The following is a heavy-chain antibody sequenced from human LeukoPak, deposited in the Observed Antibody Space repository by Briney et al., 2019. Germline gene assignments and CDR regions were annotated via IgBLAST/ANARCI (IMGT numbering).Heavy chain of an antibody. J-gene: IGHJ3*02. CDR3: ARSRSIAAAGTGAFDI. D-gene: IGHD6-13*01. Sequence: GGSLRLSCAASGFTFSSYGMSWVRQAPGKGLEWVSGINWNGGSTGYADSVKGRFTISRDNAKNSLYLQMNSLRAEDTALYYCARSRSIAAAGTGAFDIWGQGTMVTVSS. CDR2: INWNGGST. CDR1: GFTFSSYG. V-gene: IGHV3-20*04.